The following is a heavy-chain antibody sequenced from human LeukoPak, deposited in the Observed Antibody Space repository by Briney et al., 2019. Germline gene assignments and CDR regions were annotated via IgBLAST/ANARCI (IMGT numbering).Heavy chain of an antibody. J-gene: IGHJ6*03. V-gene: IGHV1-46*01. CDR2: INPSGGST. CDR3: ARGFDSSGWYYGGGYYYYMDV. D-gene: IGHD6-19*01. Sequence: GASVKVSCKASGYTFTSYYMHWVRQAPGQGLEWMGIINPSGGSTSYAQKFQGRVTMTRDMSTSTVYMELSSLRSEDTAVYYCARGFDSSGWYYGGGYYYYMDVWGKGTTVTVSS. CDR1: GYTFTSYY.